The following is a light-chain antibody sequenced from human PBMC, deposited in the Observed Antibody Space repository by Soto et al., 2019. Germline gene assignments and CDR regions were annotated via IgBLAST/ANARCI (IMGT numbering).Light chain of an antibody. Sequence: DFHMTQSPSSLSASVGDRVTIACRASQDISDHLAWYQHKPGKVPKLLIYEASTLQSGVPSRFSGGGSGTDFNLTISSLQPEDVATYYCQKYNTTPRTFGQGTKVELK. CDR1: QDISDH. CDR2: EAS. CDR3: QKYNTTPRT. V-gene: IGKV1-27*01. J-gene: IGKJ1*01.